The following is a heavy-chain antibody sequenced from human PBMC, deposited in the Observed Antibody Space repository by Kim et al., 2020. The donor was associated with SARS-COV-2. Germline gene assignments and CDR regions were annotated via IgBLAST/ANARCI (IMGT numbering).Heavy chain of an antibody. V-gene: IGHV3-9*01. J-gene: IGHJ4*02. CDR1: GFTFDDYA. D-gene: IGHD3-10*01. CDR2: ISWNSGSI. CDR3: AKEFGESHG. Sequence: GGSLRLSCAASGFTFDDYAMHWVRQAPGKGLEWVSGISWNSGSIGYADSVKGRFTISRDNAKNSLYLQMNSLRAEDTALYYCAKEFGESHGWGQGTLVTVSS.